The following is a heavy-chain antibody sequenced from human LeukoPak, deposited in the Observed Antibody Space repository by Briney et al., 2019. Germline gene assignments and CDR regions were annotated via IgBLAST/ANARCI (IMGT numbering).Heavy chain of an antibody. CDR2: ISAYNGNT. Sequence: ASVKVSCKASGYTFTSYGISWGRQAPGQGLEWMGWISAYNGNTNYAQKLQGRVTMTTDTSTSTAYMELRSLRSDDTAVYYCARDGSEYDILTGYPKDYWGQGTLVTVSS. CDR3: ARDGSEYDILTGYPKDY. J-gene: IGHJ4*02. V-gene: IGHV1-18*01. CDR1: GYTFTSYG. D-gene: IGHD3-9*01.